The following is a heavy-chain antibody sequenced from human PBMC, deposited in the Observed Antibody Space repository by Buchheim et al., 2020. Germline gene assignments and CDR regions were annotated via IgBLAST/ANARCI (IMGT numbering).Heavy chain of an antibody. Sequence: QVQLQQWGAGLLKPSETLSLTCAVYGGSFSGYYWSWIRQPPGKGLEWIGEINHSGSTNYNPSLKSRVTLSVDTSKNQFSLKLSSVTAADTAVYYCAGGSGRNYYYGMDVWGQGTT. CDR2: INHSGST. CDR1: GGSFSGYY. V-gene: IGHV4-34*01. D-gene: IGHD3-10*01. CDR3: AGGSGRNYYYGMDV. J-gene: IGHJ6*02.